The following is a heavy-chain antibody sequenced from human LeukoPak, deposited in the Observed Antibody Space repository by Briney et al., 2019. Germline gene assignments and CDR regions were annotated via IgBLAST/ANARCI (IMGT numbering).Heavy chain of an antibody. J-gene: IGHJ4*02. Sequence: PGGSLRLSCAASGFTFSNAWMSWVRQAPGKGLEWVGRIKSKTDGGTTDYAAPVKGRFTISRDDSKNTLYLQMNSLKTKDTAVYYCTTVRYSSSWYAGDDYWGQGTLVTVSS. CDR3: TTVRYSSSWYAGDDY. V-gene: IGHV3-15*01. D-gene: IGHD6-13*01. CDR2: IKSKTDGGTT. CDR1: GFTFSNAW.